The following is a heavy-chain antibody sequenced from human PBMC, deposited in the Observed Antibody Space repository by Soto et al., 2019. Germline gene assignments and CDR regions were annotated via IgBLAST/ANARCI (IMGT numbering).Heavy chain of an antibody. CDR1: GYTFTNYG. V-gene: IGHV1-18*03. Sequence: ASVKVSCKASGYTFTNYGFSWVRQAPGQGLEWMGWISGYNGNTKYAEKFQGRVTMTTDTSTSTAHMELRSLRSDDVAVYYCAREGQAPYYYYGMDVWGQGTAVTVSS. CDR2: ISGYNGNT. J-gene: IGHJ6*02. CDR3: AREGQAPYYYYGMDV.